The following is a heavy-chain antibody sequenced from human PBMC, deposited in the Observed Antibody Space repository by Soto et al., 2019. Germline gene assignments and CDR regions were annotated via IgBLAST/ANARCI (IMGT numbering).Heavy chain of an antibody. Sequence: QVQLVESGGGVVQPGRSLRLSCAASGFTFSSYAMHWVRQAPGKGLEWVAVISYDGSNKYYADSVKGRFTISRDNSKNTLYLQMNSLRAEDTAVYYCARGQIDPSGWYISYYYYGMDVWGQGTTVTVSS. V-gene: IGHV3-30-3*01. CDR1: GFTFSSYA. CDR3: ARGQIDPSGWYISYYYYGMDV. J-gene: IGHJ6*02. CDR2: ISYDGSNK. D-gene: IGHD6-19*01.